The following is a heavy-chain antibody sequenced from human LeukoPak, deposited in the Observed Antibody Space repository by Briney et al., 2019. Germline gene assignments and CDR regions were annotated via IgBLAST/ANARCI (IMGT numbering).Heavy chain of an antibody. Sequence: GGSLRLSCAASGFTFSSFAMSWVRRPPGKGLQWVSAISKSGASTDYADSVKGRFTISRDNSKSTLYLQMNSLRAEDTAIYYCAKDAGGTSYYXXXYWGQGTPVTVSS. D-gene: IGHD3-9*01. J-gene: IGHJ4*02. CDR2: ISKSGAST. V-gene: IGHV3-23*01. CDR3: AKDAGGTSYYXXXY. CDR1: GFTFSSFA.